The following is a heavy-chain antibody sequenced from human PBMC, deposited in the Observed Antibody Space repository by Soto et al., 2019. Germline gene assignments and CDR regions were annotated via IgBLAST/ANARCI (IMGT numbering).Heavy chain of an antibody. V-gene: IGHV4-59*08. Sequence: PSETLSLTCTVSGGSISSYYWSWIRQPPGKGLEWIGSINNSGSTNYNPSSKSRLTISVDTTTNKLSLMLSTATAADKAVYYYASRYGGSFDYWGQGTLVTVSS. CDR1: GGSISSYY. D-gene: IGHD1-1*01. CDR2: INNSGST. CDR3: ASRYGGSFDY. J-gene: IGHJ4*02.